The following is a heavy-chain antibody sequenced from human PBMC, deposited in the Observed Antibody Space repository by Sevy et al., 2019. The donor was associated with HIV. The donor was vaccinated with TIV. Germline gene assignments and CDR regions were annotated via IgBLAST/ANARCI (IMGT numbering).Heavy chain of an antibody. CDR2: ISSSGSTI. Sequence: GGSLRLSCAASGFTFSDYYMSWIRQAPGKGLEWVSYISSSGSTIYYGASVKGRFTISRDNAKNSLYLQMNSLRAEDTAVYYCARVRQQLVRDAFDIWGQGTMVTVSS. V-gene: IGHV3-11*01. J-gene: IGHJ3*02. D-gene: IGHD6-13*01. CDR3: ARVRQQLVRDAFDI. CDR1: GFTFSDYY.